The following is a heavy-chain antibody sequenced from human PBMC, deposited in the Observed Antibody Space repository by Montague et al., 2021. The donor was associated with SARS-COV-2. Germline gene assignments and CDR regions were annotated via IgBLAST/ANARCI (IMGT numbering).Heavy chain of an antibody. D-gene: IGHD4-23*01. Sequence: SETLSLTCTVSGGSITGYYWSWLRRSPGKGLEWIAYIYDGGAVNXNPSLGNRVTISTDTSKNQLSLKVNSVTAADTAVYYCVRDHPYGGPRGAYDIWGQGTVVTVSS. CDR3: VRDHPYGGPRGAYDI. J-gene: IGHJ3*02. CDR1: GGSITGYY. V-gene: IGHV4-59*01. CDR2: IYDGGAV.